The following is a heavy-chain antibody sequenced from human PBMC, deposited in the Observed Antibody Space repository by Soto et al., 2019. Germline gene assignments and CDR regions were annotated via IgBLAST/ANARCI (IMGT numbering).Heavy chain of an antibody. D-gene: IGHD3-22*01. J-gene: IGHJ3*02. CDR3: ARDRFYYDSSGYGDAFDI. CDR2: IYYSGST. CDR1: GGSISSYY. V-gene: IGHV4-59*01. Sequence: SETLSLTCTVSGGSISSYYWSWIRQPPGKGLEWIGYIYYSGSTNYNPSLKSRVTISVDTSKNQFSLKLSSVTAADTAVYYCARDRFYYDSSGYGDAFDIWGQGTMVTVSS.